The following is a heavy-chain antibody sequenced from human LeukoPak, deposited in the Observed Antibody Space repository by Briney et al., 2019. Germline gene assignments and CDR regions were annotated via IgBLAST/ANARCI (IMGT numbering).Heavy chain of an antibody. D-gene: IGHD1-14*01. CDR3: ARYRNEALFAFDI. CDR1: GGSVSSYY. Sequence: SETLSLTCTVSGGSVSSYYWSWIRQPPGKGLEWIGYIYYSGSTNYNPSLMSRVTISVDTSKTQFSLKLSSVTAADTAVYYCARYRNEALFAFDIWGQGTMVTVSS. CDR2: IYYSGST. J-gene: IGHJ3*02. V-gene: IGHV4-59*02.